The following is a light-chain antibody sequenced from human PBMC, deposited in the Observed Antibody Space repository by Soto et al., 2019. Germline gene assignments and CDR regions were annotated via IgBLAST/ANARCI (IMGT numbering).Light chain of an antibody. V-gene: IGKV3-11*01. J-gene: IGKJ1*01. CDR2: DAS. Sequence: EIVLTQSPATLSLSPGERATFSCKASQSVGTSSAWFQQKPGQAPRLLIYDASVRATGIPARFSGSGSGTDFTLTISRLQPEDIAMYYCQQSSNWPPWTFGRGTRVEI. CDR1: QSVGTS. CDR3: QQSSNWPPWT.